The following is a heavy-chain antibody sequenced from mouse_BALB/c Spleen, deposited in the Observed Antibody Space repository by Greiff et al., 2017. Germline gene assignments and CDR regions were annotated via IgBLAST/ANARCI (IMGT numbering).Heavy chain of an antibody. Sequence: VKVVESGPGLVAPSQSLSITCTVSGFSLSRYSVHWVRQPPGKGLEWLGMIWGGGSTDYNSALKSRLSISKDNSKSQVFLKMNSQQTDDTAMYYCARNYYGSRDYFDYWGQGTTLTVSS. CDR3: ARNYYGSRDYFDY. CDR1: GFSLSRYS. CDR2: IWGGGST. J-gene: IGHJ2*01. D-gene: IGHD1-1*01. V-gene: IGHV2-6-4*01.